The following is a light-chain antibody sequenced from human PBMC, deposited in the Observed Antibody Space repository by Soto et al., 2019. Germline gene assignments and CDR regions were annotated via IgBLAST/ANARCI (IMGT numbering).Light chain of an antibody. V-gene: IGLV2-14*02. CDR1: SSDVGAYNL. CDR3: SSYTNSPTLV. Sequence: QSALTQPASVSGSPGQSITISCTGTSSDVGAYNLVSWYQHHPGRAPKLFIFDVSDRPSGVSNCFSGSKSGNTASLTISGLQAEDEAFYYCSSYTNSPTLVFGGGTKLTVL. J-gene: IGLJ3*02. CDR2: DVS.